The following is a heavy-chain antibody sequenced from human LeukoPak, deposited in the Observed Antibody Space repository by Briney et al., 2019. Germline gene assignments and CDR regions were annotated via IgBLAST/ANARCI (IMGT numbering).Heavy chain of an antibody. J-gene: IGHJ4*02. D-gene: IGHD2-8*01. V-gene: IGHV3-48*01. CDR1: GFTFSRNS. CDR2: IDRSSSPI. CDR3: AKDQVVLMVSSSFDY. Sequence: GSLRLSCAASGFTFSRNSMNWVRQAPGKGLEWVSFIDRSSSPIYYADSVKDRFTVSRDNAKNSLYLQMSSLRAEDTAVYYCAKDQVVLMVSSSFDYWGQGTLVTVSS.